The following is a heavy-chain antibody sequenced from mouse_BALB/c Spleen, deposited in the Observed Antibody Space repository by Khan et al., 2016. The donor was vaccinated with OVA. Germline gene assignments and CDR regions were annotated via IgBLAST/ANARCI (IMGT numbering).Heavy chain of an antibody. J-gene: IGHJ3*01. CDR2: ISSGGST. V-gene: IGHV5-6-5*01. Sequence: EVELVESGGGLVKPGGSLKFSCAVSGFTFSNYAMSWVRQTPEKRLEWVASISSGGSTYYPDSVKGRFTISRDNARNILYLQMSSLRSEDTAMYYCARDNWFTYWGQGTLVTVSA. CDR1: GFTFSNYA. CDR3: ARDNWFTY.